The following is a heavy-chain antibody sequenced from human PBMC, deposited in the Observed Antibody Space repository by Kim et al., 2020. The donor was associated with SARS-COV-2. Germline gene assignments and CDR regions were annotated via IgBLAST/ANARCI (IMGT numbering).Heavy chain of an antibody. V-gene: IGHV3-21*01. Sequence: GGSLRLSCAASGFTFSSYSMNWVRQAPGKGLEWVSSISSSSSDIYYADSVKGRFTISRDNTKNSLYLQMNSLRAEDTAIYYCARGTLWDSSGWFPDYWGQGTLVTVSS. CDR2: ISSSSSDI. J-gene: IGHJ4*02. D-gene: IGHD6-19*01. CDR1: GFTFSSYS. CDR3: ARGTLWDSSGWFPDY.